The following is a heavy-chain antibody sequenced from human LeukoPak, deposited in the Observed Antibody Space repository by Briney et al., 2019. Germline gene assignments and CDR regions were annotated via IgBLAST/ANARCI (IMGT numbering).Heavy chain of an antibody. J-gene: IGHJ4*02. V-gene: IGHV4-61*05. Sequence: SETLSLTCTVSGGSISSSGYYWGWIRQPPGKGLEWIGYIFHTGSTNYNPSLKSRVTISVDKSENQFSLRLISVTAADTAVYFCARVRVIDWGSSYFDYWGQGNLVTVSS. CDR3: ARVRVIDWGSSYFDY. CDR1: GGSISSSGYY. CDR2: IFHTGST. D-gene: IGHD3-9*01.